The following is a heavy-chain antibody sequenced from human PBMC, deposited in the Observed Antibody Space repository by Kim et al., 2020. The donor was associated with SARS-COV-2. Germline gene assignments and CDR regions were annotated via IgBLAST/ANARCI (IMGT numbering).Heavy chain of an antibody. J-gene: IGHJ4*02. V-gene: IGHV4-4*02. CDR3: ARGKYYYDSSGSLSFDN. CDR1: GGSISSTNW. CDR2: IYHSGST. D-gene: IGHD3-22*01. Sequence: SETLSLTCVVSGGSISSTNWWSWVRQPPGKGLEWIGEIYHSGSTSYNPSLKSRVTISIDTSKNQFSLNLSSVTAADTAVYYCARGKYYYDSSGSLSFDNWGQGTLVTVSS.